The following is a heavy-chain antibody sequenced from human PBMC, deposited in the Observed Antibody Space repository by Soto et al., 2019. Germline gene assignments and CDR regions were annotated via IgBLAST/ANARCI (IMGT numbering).Heavy chain of an antibody. V-gene: IGHV4-4*09. Sequence: SETLFLTCTVSGGSICSYYWSWIRQPPGKGLEWIGYIYSSGSTNYNPSLKSRVTISVDTSKNQFSLQLNSVTPDDTAVYYCARLIGNSWLDSWGQGTLVTVSS. CDR1: GGSICSYY. J-gene: IGHJ5*01. D-gene: IGHD2-8*01. CDR2: IYSSGST. CDR3: ARLIGNSWLDS.